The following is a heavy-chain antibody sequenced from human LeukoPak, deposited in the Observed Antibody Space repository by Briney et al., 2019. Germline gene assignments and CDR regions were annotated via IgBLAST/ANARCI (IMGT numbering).Heavy chain of an antibody. CDR1: GFTFSSYA. Sequence: GGSLRLSCAASGFTFSSYAIHWIRQAPGKGLEWVAFIQSDGGNEYYADSVKGRFTISRDNSKNTVHLQMNSLRAEDTAMYYCVRDGAHWDLDYWGQGTLVTVSS. CDR2: IQSDGGNE. CDR3: VRDGAHWDLDY. D-gene: IGHD7-27*01. J-gene: IGHJ4*02. V-gene: IGHV3-30*01.